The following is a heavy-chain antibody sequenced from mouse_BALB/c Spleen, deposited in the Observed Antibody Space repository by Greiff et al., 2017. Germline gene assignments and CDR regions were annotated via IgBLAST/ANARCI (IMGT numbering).Heavy chain of an antibody. CDR1: GFSLTSYG. CDR2: IWAGGST. J-gene: IGHJ2*01. D-gene: IGHD1-1*01. V-gene: IGHV2-9*02. Sequence: VQVVESGPGLVAPSQSLSITCTVSGFSLTSYGVHWVRQPPGKGLEWLGVIWAGGSTNYNSALMSRLSISKDNSKSQVFLKMNSLQTDDTAMYYCARNYYYGSSYGFDYWGQGTTLTVSS. CDR3: ARNYYYGSSYGFDY.